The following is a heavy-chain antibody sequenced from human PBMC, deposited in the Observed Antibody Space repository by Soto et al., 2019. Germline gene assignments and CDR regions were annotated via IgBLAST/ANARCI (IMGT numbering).Heavy chain of an antibody. CDR3: ARDRGTVTNDVGQDYGMDV. CDR2: INSGGTTR. Sequence: EVQLVESGGSLVQPGGSLRLSCAASGFTFSAYNMNWVRQAPGKGLEWVADINSGGTTRYYADSVKGRFTFSRDNAKNSLYLQMNSLRDEDTAVYYCARDRGTVTNDVGQDYGMDVWGQGTTVTVSS. V-gene: IGHV3-48*02. D-gene: IGHD4-17*01. J-gene: IGHJ6*02. CDR1: GFTFSAYN.